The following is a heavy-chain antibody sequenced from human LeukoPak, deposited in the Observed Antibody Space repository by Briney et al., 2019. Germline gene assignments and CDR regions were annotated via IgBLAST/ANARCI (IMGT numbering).Heavy chain of an antibody. Sequence: ASVTVSCKASGYTFTSYDINWVRQAPGQGLEWMGWMNPNSGNTGYAQKFQGRVTMTRNTSISTAYMELSSLRSEDTAVYYCARGGIQLWYYYYYGMDVWGQGTTVTVSS. CDR2: MNPNSGNT. V-gene: IGHV1-8*01. CDR1: GYTFTSYD. J-gene: IGHJ6*02. CDR3: ARGGIQLWYYYYYGMDV. D-gene: IGHD5-18*01.